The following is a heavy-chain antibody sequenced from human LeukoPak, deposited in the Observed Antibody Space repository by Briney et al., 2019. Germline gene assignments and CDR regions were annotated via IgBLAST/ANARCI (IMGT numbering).Heavy chain of an antibody. CDR3: ARSGSYWYYFDY. CDR2: IYSGGST. J-gene: IGHJ4*02. CDR1: GFTFDDYA. Sequence: GGSLRLSCAASGFTFDDYAMHWVRQAPGKGLEWVSVIYSGGSTYYADSVKGRFTISRDNSKNTLYLQMNSLRAEDTAVYYCARSGSYWYYFDYWGQGTLVTVSS. D-gene: IGHD3-10*01. V-gene: IGHV3-53*01.